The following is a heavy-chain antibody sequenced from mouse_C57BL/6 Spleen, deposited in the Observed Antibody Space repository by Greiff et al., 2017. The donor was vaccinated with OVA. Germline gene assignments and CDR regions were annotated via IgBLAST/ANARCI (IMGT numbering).Heavy chain of an antibody. V-gene: IGHV1-59*01. CDR2: IDPSDSYT. Sequence: QVQLQQSGAELVRPGTSVKLSCKASGYTFTSYWMHWVKQRPGQGLEWIGVIDPSDSYTNYNQKFKGKATLTVDTSSSTAYMQLSSLTSEDSAVYYCARPQGGAMDYWGQGTSVTVSS. CDR1: GYTFTSYW. D-gene: IGHD1-1*02. CDR3: ARPQGGAMDY. J-gene: IGHJ4*01.